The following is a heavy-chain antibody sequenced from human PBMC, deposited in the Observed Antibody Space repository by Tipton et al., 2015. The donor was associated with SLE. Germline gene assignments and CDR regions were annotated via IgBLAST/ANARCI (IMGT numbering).Heavy chain of an antibody. J-gene: IGHJ4*02. V-gene: IGHV4-59*08. D-gene: IGHD3-10*02. CDR1: GASINSHY. Sequence: TLSLTCTVSGASINSHYWSWTRLPPGKGLGWIGYIYYSGKTDYNPSLKSRVTISVDTSKNQFSLRLNSVTATDTAVYFCARHADYYIPAGSKYKGYYFDYWGLGTLVTVSS. CDR2: IYYSGKT. CDR3: ARHADYYIPAGSKYKGYYFDY.